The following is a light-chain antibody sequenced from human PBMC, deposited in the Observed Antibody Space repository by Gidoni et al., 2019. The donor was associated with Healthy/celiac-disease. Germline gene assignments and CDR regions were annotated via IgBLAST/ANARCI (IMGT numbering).Light chain of an antibody. V-gene: IGLV3-19*01. CDR3: HSRDSSGNHVV. CDR1: SLRSYY. J-gene: IGLJ2*01. Sequence: SSELTQDPAVSVALGQTVRITCQGDSLRSYYASWYQQKPGQAPVLVIYGKNNRPSVIPDRFSGPSSGNTASLTITGAQAEDEADYYCHSRDSSGNHVVFGGGTKLTVL. CDR2: GKN.